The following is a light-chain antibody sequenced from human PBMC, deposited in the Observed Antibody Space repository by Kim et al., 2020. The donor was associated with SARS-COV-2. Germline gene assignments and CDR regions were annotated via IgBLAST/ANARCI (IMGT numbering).Light chain of an antibody. CDR1: SFGSKG. V-gene: IGLV3-21*04. J-gene: IGLJ2*01. Sequence: PGKPARGSCGRDSFGSKGVLWYRQESGQAPILVIYYDSDRPSGIPERFSGSNSGNTATLTISRVEAGDEADYYCQVWDSSSDHRVVFGGGTQLTVL. CDR2: YDS. CDR3: QVWDSSSDHRVV.